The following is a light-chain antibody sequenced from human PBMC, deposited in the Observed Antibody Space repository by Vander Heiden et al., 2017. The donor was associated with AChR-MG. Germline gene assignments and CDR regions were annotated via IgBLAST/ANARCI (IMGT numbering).Light chain of an antibody. CDR3: SSYAGTTTHYV. V-gene: IGLV2-23*01. Sequence: QSALTQPASVSGTPGQSISIPCIGTSRCVGYYKLDSRNQQHPGKAPKLMIYEDSERPSGVSNRFSGSKSGNTASLTSTGLQPEDEADYYCSSYAGTTTHYVFGTGTKVTVL. CDR2: EDS. CDR1: SRCVGYYKL. J-gene: IGLJ1*01.